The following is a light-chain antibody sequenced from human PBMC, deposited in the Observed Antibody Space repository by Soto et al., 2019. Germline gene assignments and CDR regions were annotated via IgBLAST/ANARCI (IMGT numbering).Light chain of an antibody. Sequence: EIVLTQSPGTLSLSPGERANLSCRASQSVSSSYLAWYQQEPGQPPRLLIYGASSRATGIPDRFSGSGSGTDFTLTISRLEPEEFAVYYCQQYGSSPPSTFGGGTKVEIK. CDR2: GAS. CDR3: QQYGSSPPST. CDR1: QSVSSSY. J-gene: IGKJ4*01. V-gene: IGKV3-20*01.